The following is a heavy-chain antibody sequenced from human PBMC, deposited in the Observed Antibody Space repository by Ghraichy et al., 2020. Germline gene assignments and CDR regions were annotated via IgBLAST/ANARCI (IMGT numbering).Heavy chain of an antibody. Sequence: SETLSLTCTVSGGSVNSGNYYWSWIRQPPGKGLEWIGYIYYSGSTNCNPSLKSRVTISVDTSKNQLSLKLSSVTAADTAVYYCARRVHYYYYMDVWGKGTTVTVSS. V-gene: IGHV4-61*01. CDR2: IYYSGST. J-gene: IGHJ6*03. CDR3: ARRVHYYYYMDV. CDR1: GGSVNSGNYY.